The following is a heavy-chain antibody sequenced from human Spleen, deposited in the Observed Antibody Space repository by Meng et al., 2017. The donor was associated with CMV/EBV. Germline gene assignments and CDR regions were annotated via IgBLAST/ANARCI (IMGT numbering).Heavy chain of an antibody. D-gene: IGHD5-12*01. V-gene: IGHV3-23*01. J-gene: IGHJ4*02. CDR3: AKSRNGYGGEDY. CDR1: GFTFNSYA. CDR2: ISDSGGNT. Sequence: GGSLRFSCAASGFTFNSYAMNWVRQAPGKGLEWVSTISDSGGNTYYPDSVKGRFTISRDNSNNTLYLQMNSLRAEDTAIYYCAKSRNGYGGEDYWGQGMLVTVSS.